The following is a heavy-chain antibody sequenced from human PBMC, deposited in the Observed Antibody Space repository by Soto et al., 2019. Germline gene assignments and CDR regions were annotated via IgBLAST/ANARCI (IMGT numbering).Heavy chain of an antibody. CDR3: AREWSSSSEYVQH. CDR2: INPNSGGA. V-gene: IGHV1-2*02. Sequence: QVLLVQSGAEVKKPGASVKVSCKASGYSFTGYNMHWVRQAPGQGLEWMGWINPNSGGANYAQKFQDRVTMTRDTSITTSYMELSRLTADDTAVYDCAREWSSSSEYVQHWGQGTLVTVSS. J-gene: IGHJ1*01. D-gene: IGHD6-6*01. CDR1: GYSFTGYN.